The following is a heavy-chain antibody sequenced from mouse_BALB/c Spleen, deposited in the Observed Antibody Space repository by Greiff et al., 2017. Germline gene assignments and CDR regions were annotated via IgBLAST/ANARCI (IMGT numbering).Heavy chain of an antibody. J-gene: IGHJ4*01. D-gene: IGHD1-1*02. CDR2: ISSGGSYT. Sequence: EVHLVESGGDLVKPGGSLKLSCAASGFTFSSYGMSWVRQTPDKRLEWVATISSGGSYTYYPDSVKGRFTISRDNAKNTLYLQMSSLKSEDTAMYYCARCGNTKAMDYWGQGTSVTVSS. CDR3: ARCGNTKAMDY. V-gene: IGHV5-6*01. CDR1: GFTFSSYG.